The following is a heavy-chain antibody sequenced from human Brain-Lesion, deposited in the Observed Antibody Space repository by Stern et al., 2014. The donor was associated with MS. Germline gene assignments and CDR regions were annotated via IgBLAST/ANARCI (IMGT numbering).Heavy chain of an antibody. J-gene: IGHJ6*02. D-gene: IGHD3-3*01. V-gene: IGHV3-7*01. CDR2: IKEDGTEK. Sequence: EVQLVESGGGLVQPGGSLTISCTAAGFTFGNYWMTWVRQAPGKGVEWVANIKEDGTEKNYVDSVKGRFTISRDNARNSLYLQMNSLRVEDTALYYCARVYNTIYGIVTQRGSGMDVWGQGTTVIVSS. CDR1: GFTFGNYW. CDR3: ARVYNTIYGIVTQRGSGMDV.